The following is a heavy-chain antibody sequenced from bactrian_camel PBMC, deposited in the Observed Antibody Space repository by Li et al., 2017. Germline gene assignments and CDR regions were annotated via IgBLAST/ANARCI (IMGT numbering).Heavy chain of an antibody. D-gene: IGHD2*01. Sequence: HVQLVESGGGSVQAGGSLRLACVASGVDFARCTIGWYRQPAGKQREWVSWFRNDGMTPTAGSVEGRFTISKDNAKNTLYLAMDDLKPEDTAVYYCAAGYGDLTFVVFLRETSFPYWGQGTQVTVS. J-gene: IGHJ4*01. CDR2: FRNDGMT. CDR3: AAGYGDLTFVVFLRETSFPY. V-gene: IGHV3S55*01. CDR1: GVDFARCT.